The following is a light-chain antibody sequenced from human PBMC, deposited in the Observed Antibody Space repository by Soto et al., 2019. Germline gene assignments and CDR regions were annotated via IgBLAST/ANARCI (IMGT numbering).Light chain of an antibody. J-gene: IGLJ3*02. CDR3: GAWDDSLKASV. CDR2: SND. Sequence: QSVLTQPPSASGTPGQRVTISCSRSSSNIGSNTVNWYQQLPGTAPKLLIYSNDQRPSGVPDRFSGSKSGTSGSLAISGLQSEDEADYYCGAWDDSLKASVFGGGTKVTVL. CDR1: SSNIGSNT. V-gene: IGLV1-44*01.